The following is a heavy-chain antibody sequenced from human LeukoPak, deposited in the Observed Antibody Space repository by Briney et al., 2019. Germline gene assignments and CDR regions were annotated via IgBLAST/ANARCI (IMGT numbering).Heavy chain of an antibody. CDR2: INHGGST. CDR1: GGSFSGYY. V-gene: IGHV4-34*01. D-gene: IGHD2-2*01. J-gene: IGHJ4*02. Sequence: SETLSLTCAVYGGSFSGYYWSWIRQPPGKGLEWIGEINHGGSTNYNPSLKSRVTMSVDTSKNQFSLKLSSVTAADTAVYYCAPIPAAPPNFDYWGQGTLVTVSS. CDR3: APIPAAPPNFDY.